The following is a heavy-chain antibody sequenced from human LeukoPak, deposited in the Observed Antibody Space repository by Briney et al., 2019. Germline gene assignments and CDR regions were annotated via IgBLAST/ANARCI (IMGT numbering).Heavy chain of an antibody. CDR1: GYSFTNYW. J-gene: IGHJ4*02. CDR2: IYPGDSDT. D-gene: IGHD4-23*01. CDR3: ARRSYGGKDFDY. Sequence: GEALKISWKGSGYSFTNYWINWVRQMPGKGLEWMGIIYPGDSDTRYSTSFQGQVTISADKSINTAYLQWSSLKASDTAMYYCARRSYGGKDFDYWGQGTLVTVSS. V-gene: IGHV5-51*01.